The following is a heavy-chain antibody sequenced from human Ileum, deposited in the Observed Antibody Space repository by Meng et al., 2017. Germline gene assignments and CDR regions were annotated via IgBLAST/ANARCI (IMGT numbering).Heavy chain of an antibody. D-gene: IGHD3-10*01. Sequence: QVQLQESGPGLVKPSETLFLTCSVLGGSITNYYLIWIRQSPGKGLEWFGNSHKTGGSNDNPSLSSRLTIWMDTSNNQFSLELTSLTAADTALYYCAIGWGWTADHWGQGILVTVSS. J-gene: IGHJ5*02. V-gene: IGHV4-59*03. CDR3: AIGWGWTADH. CDR1: GGSITNYY. CDR2: SHKTGGS.